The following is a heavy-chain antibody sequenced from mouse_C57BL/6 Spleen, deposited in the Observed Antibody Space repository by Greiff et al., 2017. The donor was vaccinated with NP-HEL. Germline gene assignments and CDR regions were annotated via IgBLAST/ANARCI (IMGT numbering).Heavy chain of an antibody. CDR1: GYTFTSYW. J-gene: IGHJ2*01. D-gene: IGHD1-1*01. CDR3: ATNYYGDYFDY. V-gene: IGHV1-64*01. CDR2: IHPNSGST. Sequence: VQLQQPGAELVKPGASVKLSCKASGYTFTSYWMHWVKQRPGQGLEWIGMIHPNSGSTNYNEKFKSKATLTVDKSSSTAYMQLSSLTSEDSAVYYCATNYYGDYFDYWGQGTTLTVSS.